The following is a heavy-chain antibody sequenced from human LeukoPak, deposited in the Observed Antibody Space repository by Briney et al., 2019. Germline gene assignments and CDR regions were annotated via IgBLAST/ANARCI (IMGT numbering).Heavy chain of an antibody. V-gene: IGHV3-30*18. Sequence: GRSLRLSCAASGFTFSSYGMHWVRQAPGKGLEWVAVISYDGSNKYYADSVKGRFTISRDNSKNTLYLQMNSLRAEDTAVYYCAKNMDDSSLRAFDIWGQGTMVTVSS. CDR1: GFTFSSYG. D-gene: IGHD3-22*01. CDR3: AKNMDDSSLRAFDI. CDR2: ISYDGSNK. J-gene: IGHJ3*02.